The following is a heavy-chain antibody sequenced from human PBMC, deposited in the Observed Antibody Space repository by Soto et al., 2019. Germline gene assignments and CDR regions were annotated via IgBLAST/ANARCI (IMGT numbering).Heavy chain of an antibody. CDR1: GGSISSYF. Sequence: PSETLSLTCTVSGGSISSYFWSWIRQPPGKGLEWIGYIYYSESTNYNPSLKSRVTISVDTSKNQFSLKLSSVTAADTAVYYCARDRGLGSAWYGWFDPWGQGTLVTVSS. D-gene: IGHD6-19*01. CDR2: IYYSEST. CDR3: ARDRGLGSAWYGWFDP. J-gene: IGHJ5*02. V-gene: IGHV4-59*01.